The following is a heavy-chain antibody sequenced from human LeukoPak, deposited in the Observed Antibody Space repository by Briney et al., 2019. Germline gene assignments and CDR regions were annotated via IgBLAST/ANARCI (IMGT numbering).Heavy chain of an antibody. Sequence: GESLKISCKGSGYSFTSYWIGWVRQMPGKGLEWMEIIYPGDSDTRYSPSFQGQVTISADKSISTAYLQWSSLKASDTAMYYCARHLYDILTGSFSGAFDYWGQGTLVTVSS. CDR3: ARHLYDILTGSFSGAFDY. V-gene: IGHV5-51*01. J-gene: IGHJ4*02. D-gene: IGHD3-9*01. CDR2: IYPGDSDT. CDR1: GYSFTSYW.